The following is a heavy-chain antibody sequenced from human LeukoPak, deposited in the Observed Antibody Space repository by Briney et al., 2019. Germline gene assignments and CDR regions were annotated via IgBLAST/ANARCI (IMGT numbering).Heavy chain of an antibody. D-gene: IGHD2-2*01. J-gene: IGHJ5*02. CDR2: ISSSGTTI. CDR1: GFTFSDYY. Sequence: GGSLRLSCAASGFTFSDYYMSWIRQAPGKGLEWASYISSSGTTIYYADSVKGRMTISRDNAKKSLYLQMNSLRAEDTGVYYCARGPEGVCSSTICYGFDPWGQGTLVTVSS. V-gene: IGHV3-11*04. CDR3: ARGPEGVCSSTICYGFDP.